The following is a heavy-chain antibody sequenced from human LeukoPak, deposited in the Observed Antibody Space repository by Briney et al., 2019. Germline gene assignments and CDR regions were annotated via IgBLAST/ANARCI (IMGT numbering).Heavy chain of an antibody. D-gene: IGHD3-10*01. J-gene: IGHJ6*02. CDR2: ISDSGGST. V-gene: IGHV3-23*01. CDR3: SKAHADGSGSFLRPLDV. CDR1: GFSFSSYA. Sequence: GGSLRLSCAAPGFSFSSYAMNWVRQAPGKGLEWVSVISDSGGSTYYADSVKDRFTISRDNSKNTLYLQMNSLRAEDTAMYYCSKAHADGSGSFLRPLDVWGQGTTVTVSS.